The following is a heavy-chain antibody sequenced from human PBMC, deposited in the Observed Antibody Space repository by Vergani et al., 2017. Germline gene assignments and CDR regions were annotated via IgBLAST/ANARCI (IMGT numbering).Heavy chain of an antibody. J-gene: IGHJ4*02. Sequence: EVQLLESGGGLVQPGGSLRLSCEASGFSFPGYAMSWVRQAPGKGLEWVSSVSGSSATPYYADSVKGRFIISRDNSKNTLHLQMTSLRADDTAVYYCTKGSRGYTGYFFDYWGQGPLATVSS. CDR2: VSGSSATP. CDR1: GFSFPGYA. D-gene: IGHD5-12*01. V-gene: IGHV3-23*01. CDR3: TKGSRGYTGYFFDY.